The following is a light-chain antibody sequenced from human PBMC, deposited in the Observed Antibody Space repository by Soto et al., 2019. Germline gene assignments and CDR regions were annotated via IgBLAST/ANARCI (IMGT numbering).Light chain of an antibody. CDR1: QSVVYSDGTAY. CDR3: MQGTYWPLT. V-gene: IGKV2-30*01. CDR2: RVS. Sequence: DVVMTQSPLSLPVTLGQPASISCRSSQSVVYSDGTAYLSWLQQRPGQSPRRLIYRVSNRDSGVPDRISGSGSGTDFTLNISRVEAEDVGIYYCMQGTYWPLTFGRGTKVEIK. J-gene: IGKJ1*01.